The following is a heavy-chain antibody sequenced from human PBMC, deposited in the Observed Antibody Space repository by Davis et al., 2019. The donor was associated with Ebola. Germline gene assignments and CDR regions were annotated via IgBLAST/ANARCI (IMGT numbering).Heavy chain of an antibody. V-gene: IGHV3-7*01. D-gene: IGHD6-13*01. CDR3: ARDSSSWFFSMDV. Sequence: GESLKISCAASGFTFTDAWMTWVRQVPGKGLEWVANIKQDGSEKYYVDSVKGRFTISRDNAKNSLYLQMNSLRAEDTAVYYCARDSSSWFFSMDVWGQGTTVTVSS. CDR1: GFTFTDAW. CDR2: IKQDGSEK. J-gene: IGHJ6*02.